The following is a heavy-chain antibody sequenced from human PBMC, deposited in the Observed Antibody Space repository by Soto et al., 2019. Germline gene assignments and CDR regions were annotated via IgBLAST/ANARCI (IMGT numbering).Heavy chain of an antibody. CDR3: AETPQGLRYFDWLLN. J-gene: IGHJ4*02. CDR2: IIPIFGTA. CDR1: GGTFSSYA. D-gene: IGHD3-9*01. Sequence: GASVKVSCKASGGTFSSYAISWVRQAPGQGLEWMGGIIPIFGTANYAQKFQGRVTITADKSTSTAYMELSSLRSEDTAVYYCAETPQGLRYFDWLLNWGQGTLVTVSS. V-gene: IGHV1-69*06.